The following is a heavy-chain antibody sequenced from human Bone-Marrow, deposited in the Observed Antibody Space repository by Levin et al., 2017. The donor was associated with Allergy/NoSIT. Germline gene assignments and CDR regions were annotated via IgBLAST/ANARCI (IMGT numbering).Heavy chain of an antibody. D-gene: IGHD6-19*01. CDR2: ISSDGINK. V-gene: IGHV3-30*04. Sequence: GESLKISCAASGFTFSSYIMHWVRQAPGKGLEWMALISSDGINKYYADSVKGRFTISRDNSENTLYLQMNSLTPDDTAVYYCARETLQWLVRGVDVWGQGTTVTVSS. CDR3: ARETLQWLVRGVDV. CDR1: GFTFSSYI. J-gene: IGHJ6*02.